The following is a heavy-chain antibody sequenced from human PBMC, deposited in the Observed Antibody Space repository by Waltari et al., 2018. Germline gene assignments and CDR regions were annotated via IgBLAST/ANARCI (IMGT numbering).Heavy chain of an antibody. Sequence: EVQLVESGGGLVQPGGSLRLSCAASGFTFSYYSMNWVRQAPGKGVEWVSHINPSSITIYNADAVKGRFTISRDNAKNSLYMQMNGLRAEDTAVYYCASLNGYFDLWGRGTLVTVSS. CDR2: INPSSITI. V-gene: IGHV3-48*01. J-gene: IGHJ2*01. D-gene: IGHD1-1*01. CDR3: ASLNGYFDL. CDR1: GFTFSYYS.